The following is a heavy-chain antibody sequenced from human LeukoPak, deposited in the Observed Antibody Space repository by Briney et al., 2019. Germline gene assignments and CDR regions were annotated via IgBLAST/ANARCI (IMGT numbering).Heavy chain of an antibody. J-gene: IGHJ4*02. CDR3: TRLGRGGDWFDY. Sequence: SETLSLTCTDSGGSMSTYYWSWIRQPPGKGLEWIGYIYYSGSTNYNSSLKSRVSMSVDTSKNQFSLKVNSVTAADAAVYYCTRLGRGGDWFDYWGQGTLVTVSS. CDR1: GGSMSTYY. V-gene: IGHV4-59*01. D-gene: IGHD2-21*02. CDR2: IYYSGST.